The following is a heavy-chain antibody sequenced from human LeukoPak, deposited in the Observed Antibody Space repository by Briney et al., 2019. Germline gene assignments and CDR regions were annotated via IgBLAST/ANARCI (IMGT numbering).Heavy chain of an antibody. Sequence: GESLQISCQGSGSSFTSYWIGWVRQLPGKGLEWMGIIYPGDPDTRYSPSFQGQVTISADKSISTSYLQWSSLKASDTAMYYCARLRGSGWYGGWFDPWGQGTLVTVSS. J-gene: IGHJ5*02. CDR1: GSSFTSYW. CDR3: ARLRGSGWYGGWFDP. D-gene: IGHD6-19*01. CDR2: IYPGDPDT. V-gene: IGHV5-51*01.